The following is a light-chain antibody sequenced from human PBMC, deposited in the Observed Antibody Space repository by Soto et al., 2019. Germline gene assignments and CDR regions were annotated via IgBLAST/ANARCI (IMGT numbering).Light chain of an antibody. V-gene: IGKV1-8*01. CDR2: AAS. J-gene: IGKJ1*01. Sequence: AIRMTQSPSSLSASTGDRVTITCRASQGISSYLAWYQQKPGKAPKLLIYAASTLQSGVPSRFSGSGSGTDFTLTISCLQSDDFATYYCQQYYSYPGTFGQGTKVEIK. CDR3: QQYYSYPGT. CDR1: QGISSY.